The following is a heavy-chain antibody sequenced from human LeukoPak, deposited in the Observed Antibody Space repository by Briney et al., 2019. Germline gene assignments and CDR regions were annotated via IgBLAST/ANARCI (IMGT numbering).Heavy chain of an antibody. Sequence: ASVKVSCKASGYTFTGYYMHWVRQAPGQGLEWMRWINPNSGGTNYAQKFQGRVTMTRDTSISTAYMELSRLRSDDTAVYYCARDLGYDSSGYDYWGQGTLVTVSS. V-gene: IGHV1-2*02. D-gene: IGHD3-22*01. CDR2: INPNSGGT. CDR3: ARDLGYDSSGYDY. CDR1: GYTFTGYY. J-gene: IGHJ4*02.